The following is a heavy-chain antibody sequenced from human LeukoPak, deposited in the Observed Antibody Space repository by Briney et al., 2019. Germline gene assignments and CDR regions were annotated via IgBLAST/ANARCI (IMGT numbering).Heavy chain of an antibody. CDR2: INHSGST. Sequence: SETLSLTCAVYGGSFSGYYWSWIRQPPGKGLEWIGEINHSGSTNYNPSLKSRVTISVDTSKNQFSLKLSSVTAADTAVYYCARSGGLWLLTYYFDYWGQGTLVTVSS. V-gene: IGHV4-34*01. CDR3: ARSGGLWLLTYYFDY. D-gene: IGHD3-22*01. J-gene: IGHJ4*02. CDR1: GGSFSGYY.